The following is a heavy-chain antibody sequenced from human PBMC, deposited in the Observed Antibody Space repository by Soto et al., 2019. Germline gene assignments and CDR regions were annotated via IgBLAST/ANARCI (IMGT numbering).Heavy chain of an antibody. Sequence: SETLSLTCTFFGDSVSSGAYFWGWIRLPPGGGPEWIGTISSTGTTYYNPSLESRVSVSIDTSKNQFSLNLRSVTAADTAVYYCARRPSEARSHDYWGRGTLVTVSS. CDR3: ARRPSEARSHDY. J-gene: IGHJ4*02. V-gene: IGHV4-39*01. CDR1: GDSVSSGAYF. CDR2: ISSTGTT.